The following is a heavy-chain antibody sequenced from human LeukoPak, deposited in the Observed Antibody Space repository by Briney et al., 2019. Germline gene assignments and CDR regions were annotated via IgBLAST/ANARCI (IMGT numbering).Heavy chain of an antibody. J-gene: IGHJ5*02. CDR1: GASISNYY. Sequence: SETLSLTCTVSGASISNYYLSWIRQPPGKGLEWIGYIYYSGSTNYNPSLKSRVTISVDTSKNQFSLRLSSVTAADTAVYYCARSTRSWFDPWGQGTLVTVSS. V-gene: IGHV4-59*01. CDR3: ARSTRSWFDP. CDR2: IYYSGST.